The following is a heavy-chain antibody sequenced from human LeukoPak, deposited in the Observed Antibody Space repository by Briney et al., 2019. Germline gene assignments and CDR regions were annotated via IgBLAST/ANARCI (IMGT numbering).Heavy chain of an antibody. CDR2: ISYDGRNT. J-gene: IGHJ6*03. CDR3: SREGAGREGDYHYYYMDV. D-gene: IGHD1-26*01. V-gene: IGHV3-30*04. Sequence: GGSLRLSCEASRFTFNTYAMHWVRQAPGKGLEWVAHISYDGRNTYYAESVKGRFTISRDNSKNTLYLQMNSLRTEDTALYYCSREGAGREGDYHYYYMDVWGKGTTVTVSS. CDR1: RFTFNTYA.